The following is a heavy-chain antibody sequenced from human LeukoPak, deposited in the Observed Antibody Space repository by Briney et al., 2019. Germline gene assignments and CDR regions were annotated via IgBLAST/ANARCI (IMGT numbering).Heavy chain of an antibody. V-gene: IGHV3-23*01. CDR3: AKGPQLYSGYHPDY. CDR1: GFTFSSAA. D-gene: IGHD5-12*01. CDR2: ITGSDDKT. Sequence: PGGSLRLSCAASGFTFSSAALTWVRQAPGKGLGWVSTITGSDDKTYYADSVKGRFTISRDFSRNTVGLQMNSLRIEDTAIYYCAKGPQLYSGYHPDYWGQGTLVTVSS. J-gene: IGHJ4*02.